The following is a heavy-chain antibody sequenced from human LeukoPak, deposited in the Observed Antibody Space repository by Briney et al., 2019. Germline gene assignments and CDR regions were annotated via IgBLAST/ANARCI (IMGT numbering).Heavy chain of an antibody. CDR2: ISDSGGST. CDR3: AKLPGRAADY. CDR1: GFTFSSYA. Sequence: GGSLRLSCAASGFTFSSYAMSWVRQGPGKGLEWVSGISDSGGSTYYADSVKGRFTISRDNSKNTLYLQMNSLRAEDTAVYYCAKLPGRAADYWGQGTLVTVSS. V-gene: IGHV3-23*01. J-gene: IGHJ4*02.